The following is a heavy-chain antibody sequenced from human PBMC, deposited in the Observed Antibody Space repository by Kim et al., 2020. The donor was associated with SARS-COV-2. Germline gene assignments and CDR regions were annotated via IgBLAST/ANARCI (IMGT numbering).Heavy chain of an antibody. CDR2: ISYDGSNK. V-gene: IGHV3-30*18. CDR1: GFTFSSYG. J-gene: IGHJ4*02. Sequence: GGSLRLSCAASGFTFSSYGMHWVRQAPGKGLEWVAVISYDGSNKYYADSVKGRFTISRDNSKNTLYLQMNSLRAEDTAVYYCAKGPAAARPPTDYWGQGT. D-gene: IGHD6-6*01. CDR3: AKGPAAARPPTDY.